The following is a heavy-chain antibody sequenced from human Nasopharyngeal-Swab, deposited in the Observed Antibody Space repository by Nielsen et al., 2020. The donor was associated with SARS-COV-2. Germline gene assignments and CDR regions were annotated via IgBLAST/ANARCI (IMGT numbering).Heavy chain of an antibody. CDR3: ARKGIVGATTGLDY. CDR1: GFIFSGYT. CDR2: IWYDGSNK. Sequence: GESLKISCAASGFIFSGYTMNWVRQAPGKGLEWVAVIWYDGSNKYYADSVKGRFTISRDNSKNTLYLQMNSLRAEDTAVYYCARKGIVGATTGLDYWGQGTLVTVSS. D-gene: IGHD1-26*01. J-gene: IGHJ4*02. V-gene: IGHV3-33*08.